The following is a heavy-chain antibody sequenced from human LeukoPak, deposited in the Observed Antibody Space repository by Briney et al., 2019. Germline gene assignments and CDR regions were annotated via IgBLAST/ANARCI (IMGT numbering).Heavy chain of an antibody. CDR2: IYTSGST. CDR1: GGSISSYY. V-gene: IGHV4-4*07. Sequence: PSETLSLTCTVSGGSISSYYWSWIRQPAGKGLEWIGRIYTSGSTNYNPSLKSRVTMSVDTSKNQFSLKLSSVTAADTAVYYCARDRLGYCSSTSCRDAFDIWGQGTMVTVSS. J-gene: IGHJ3*02. D-gene: IGHD2-2*01. CDR3: ARDRLGYCSSTSCRDAFDI.